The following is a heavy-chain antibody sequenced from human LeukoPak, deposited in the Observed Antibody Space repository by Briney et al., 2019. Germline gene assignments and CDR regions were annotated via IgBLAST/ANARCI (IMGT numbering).Heavy chain of an antibody. V-gene: IGHV4-34*01. CDR1: GGSFSGYY. D-gene: IGHD6-13*01. J-gene: IGHJ5*02. CDR2: INHSGST. CDR3: ASSPGQQLVRRYYWFDP. Sequence: PSETLSLTCAVYGGSFSGYYWSWIRQPPGKGLEWIGEINHSGSTNYNPSLKSRVTISVDKSKNQFSLKLSAVTAADTAVYYCASSPGQQLVRRYYWFDPWGQGTLVTVSS.